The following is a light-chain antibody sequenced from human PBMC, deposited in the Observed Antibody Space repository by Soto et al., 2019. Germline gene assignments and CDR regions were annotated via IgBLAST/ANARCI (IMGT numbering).Light chain of an antibody. V-gene: IGKV3-15*01. CDR3: QHYTNWTLT. Sequence: EIVMTQSPATLSVSPGERATLSCRASHSISSRLAWYQQKPGQAPRLLLYGASTRATGLPARFSGSGSGTEFTLTISSLQSEDFAVYYCQHYTNWTLTFGGGTKVEIK. CDR2: GAS. CDR1: HSISSR. J-gene: IGKJ4*01.